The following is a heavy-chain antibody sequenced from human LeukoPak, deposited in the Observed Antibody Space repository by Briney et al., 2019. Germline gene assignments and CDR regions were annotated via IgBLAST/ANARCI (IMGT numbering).Heavy chain of an antibody. CDR2: IYYSGST. Sequence: SETLSLTCTVSGGSLSSYYWSWIRQPPGKGLERSGYIYYSGSTNYNPSLKSRVTISVDTSKNQFSLKLSSVTAADTAVYYCARVSGSYYAWYFDYWGQGTLVTVSS. CDR3: ARVSGSYYAWYFDY. J-gene: IGHJ4*02. CDR1: GGSLSSYY. D-gene: IGHD1-26*01. V-gene: IGHV4-59*01.